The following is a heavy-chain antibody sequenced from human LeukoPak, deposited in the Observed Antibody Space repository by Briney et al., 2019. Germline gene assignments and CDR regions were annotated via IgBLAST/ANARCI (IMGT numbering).Heavy chain of an antibody. J-gene: IGHJ4*02. CDR2: IWYDGSNK. D-gene: IGHD2-2*01. V-gene: IGHV3-33*01. CDR3: ARESLCSSTSCCSDY. CDR1: GFTFSNYG. Sequence: PGRSLRLSCEASGFTFSNYGMHWVRQAPGKGLEWVAVIWYDGSNKDYANSVKGRFTISRDNSKNTLYLQMNSLRAEDTAVYYCARESLCSSTSCCSDYWGQGTLVTVSS.